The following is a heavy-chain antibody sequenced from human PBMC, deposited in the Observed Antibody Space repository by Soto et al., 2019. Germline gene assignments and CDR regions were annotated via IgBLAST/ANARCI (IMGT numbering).Heavy chain of an antibody. V-gene: IGHV1-2*02. CDR1: GYSFSAYY. CDR3: ARTGEVARELVA. CDR2: VNPNSGVT. D-gene: IGHD7-27*01. Sequence: QVQLVQSGAEVKKPGASVKVSCKASGYSFSAYYVHWVRQAPGQGLEWMGWVNPNSGVTSYAQKFQDRVTMTRDTSISTAYMEMDRLKSDATAVYYWARTGEVARELVAWGQGTLVTVSS. J-gene: IGHJ5*02.